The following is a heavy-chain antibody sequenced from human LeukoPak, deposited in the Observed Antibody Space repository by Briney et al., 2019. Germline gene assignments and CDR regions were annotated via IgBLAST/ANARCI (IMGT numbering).Heavy chain of an antibody. CDR1: GFTVGTTR. V-gene: IGHV3-21*01. J-gene: IGHJ4*02. D-gene: IGHD4/OR15-4a*01. Sequence: GGSLRLSCAASGFTVGTTRMDSVRQPPGKGLEWVASIGSRTGNIYYADSVKGRFSSSRDNAKDSVYLQMNSLRVDDTAVYYCARETEPLDYGDSTNLDYWGQGTLVTVSS. CDR2: IGSRTGNI. CDR3: ARETEPLDYGDSTNLDY.